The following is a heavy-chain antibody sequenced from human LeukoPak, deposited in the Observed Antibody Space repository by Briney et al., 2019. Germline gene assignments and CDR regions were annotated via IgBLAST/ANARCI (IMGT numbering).Heavy chain of an antibody. J-gene: IGHJ4*02. V-gene: IGHV4-59*08. CDR1: GGSISSYY. Sequence: LETLSLTCTVSGGSISSYYWSWIRQPPGKGLEWIGYIYYSGSTNYNPSLKSRVTISVDTPKSQFSLKLSSVTAADTAVYYCARFRDILTGYYFDYWGQGTLVTVSS. CDR3: ARFRDILTGYYFDY. D-gene: IGHD3-9*01. CDR2: IYYSGST.